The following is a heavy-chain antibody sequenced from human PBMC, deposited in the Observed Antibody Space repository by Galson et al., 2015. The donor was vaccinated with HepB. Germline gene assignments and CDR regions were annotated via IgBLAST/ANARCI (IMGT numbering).Heavy chain of an antibody. CDR1: GGSISSYY. Sequence: SETLSLTCTVSGGSISSYYWSWIRQPPGKGLEWIGYIYYSGSTDYNPSLKSRVTISVDTSKNQFSLKLSSVTAADTAVYYCARGGSYSSGWSYYFDYWGQGTLVTVSS. J-gene: IGHJ4*02. D-gene: IGHD6-19*01. V-gene: IGHV4-59*08. CDR3: ARGGSYSSGWSYYFDY. CDR2: IYYSGST.